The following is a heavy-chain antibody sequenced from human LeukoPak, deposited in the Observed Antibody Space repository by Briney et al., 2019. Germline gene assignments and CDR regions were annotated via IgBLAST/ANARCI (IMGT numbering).Heavy chain of an antibody. CDR3: AKDSSAMAKDY. CDR2: ISYDGSNK. Sequence: AGGSLRLSCAASGFTFSSYGMHWVRQAPGKGLEWVAVISYDGSNKYYADSVKGRFTISRDNSKNTLYLQMNSLRVEDTAVYYCAKDSSAMAKDYWGQGTLVTVSS. J-gene: IGHJ4*02. V-gene: IGHV3-30*18. D-gene: IGHD5-18*01. CDR1: GFTFSSYG.